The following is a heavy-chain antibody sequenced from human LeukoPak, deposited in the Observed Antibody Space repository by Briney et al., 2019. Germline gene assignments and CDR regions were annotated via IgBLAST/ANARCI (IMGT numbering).Heavy chain of an antibody. CDR2: ISSGSIDM. D-gene: IGHD3-3*01. J-gene: IGHJ6*03. Sequence: GGSLRLSCAASGFTFDDYGMSWVRQAPGKGLEWVSSISSGSIDMYYADSVKGRFTISRDNAKNSVYLQMNSLRAEDTAVYYCARRPPNRLWSGYYYYYYYMDVWGKGTTVTVSS. CDR1: GFTFDDYG. CDR3: ARRPPNRLWSGYYYYYYYMDV. V-gene: IGHV3-21*01.